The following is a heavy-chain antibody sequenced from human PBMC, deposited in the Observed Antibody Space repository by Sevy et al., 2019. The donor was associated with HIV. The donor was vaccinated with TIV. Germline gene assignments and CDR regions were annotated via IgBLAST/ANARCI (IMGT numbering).Heavy chain of an antibody. D-gene: IGHD4-17*01. CDR2: IRYDGSNK. Sequence: GGFLRLSCAASGFTFSSYGMHWVRQAPGKGLEWVAFIRYDGSNKYYADSVKGRFTISRDNSKNTLYLQMNSLRAEDTAVYYCAKVLLLYGDYVHYYYGMDVWGQGTTVTVSS. V-gene: IGHV3-30*02. CDR1: GFTFSSYG. J-gene: IGHJ6*02. CDR3: AKVLLLYGDYVHYYYGMDV.